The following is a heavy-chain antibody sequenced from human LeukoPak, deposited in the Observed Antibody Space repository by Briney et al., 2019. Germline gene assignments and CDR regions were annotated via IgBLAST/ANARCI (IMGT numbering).Heavy chain of an antibody. Sequence: GGSLRLSCVASGFTLMTYSMNWVRQAPGKGLEWVSHISSGGTTIYYADSVKGRFTISRDNAKNSLYLQMNSLRAEDTAVYYCARDHQIAAAGTFDYWGQGTLVTVSS. V-gene: IGHV3-48*01. D-gene: IGHD6-13*01. CDR2: ISSGGTTI. CDR3: ARDHQIAAAGTFDY. J-gene: IGHJ4*02. CDR1: GFTLMTYS.